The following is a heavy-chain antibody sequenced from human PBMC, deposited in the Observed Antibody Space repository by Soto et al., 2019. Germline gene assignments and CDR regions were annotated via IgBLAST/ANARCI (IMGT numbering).Heavy chain of an antibody. D-gene: IGHD3-10*01. CDR2: VYATGTT. Sequence: SETLSLTCSVSGGSISKFYWSWIRKTAGKGLEWMGRVYATGTTDYNPSLRSRVAMSVDISRKTFSLRLTSVTAADTGMYYCVRDGSKTLRDWFDPWGQGKLVTVS. CDR1: GGSISKFY. V-gene: IGHV4-4*07. J-gene: IGHJ5*02. CDR3: VRDGSKTLRDWFDP.